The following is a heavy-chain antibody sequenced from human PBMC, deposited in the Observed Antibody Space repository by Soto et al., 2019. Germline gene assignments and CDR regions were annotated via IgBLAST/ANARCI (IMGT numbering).Heavy chain of an antibody. CDR1: GFTFSDNQ. J-gene: IGHJ6*03. V-gene: IGHV3-11*01. D-gene: IGHD2-2*01. CDR3: ARDLRQLLSHNYYYYYLDV. CDR2: IGSSGLSV. Sequence: QVHLVESGGGLVKAGGSLRLSCAASGFTFSDNQMSWIRQAPGKGLEWVSYIGSSGLSVYYEDSVKGRFTISRDNANNSLYLEMNSLRAEDSAVYYCARDLRQLLSHNYYYYYLDVWGKGTTVSVSS.